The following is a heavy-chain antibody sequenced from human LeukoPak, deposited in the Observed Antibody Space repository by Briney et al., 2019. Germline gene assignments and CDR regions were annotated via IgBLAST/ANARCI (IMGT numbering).Heavy chain of an antibody. CDR1: GFTFSRHA. CDR3: ARQGNALFYHYHYLGV. V-gene: IGHV3-30*01. CDR2: ISDDARNE. J-gene: IGHJ6*03. Sequence: GGSLRLSCSASGFTFSRHAMHWVRQAPGKGLEWVAGISDDARNEYYVDSVKGRFSISRDNSNNALILRMNSLRLEDTAVYYCARQGNALFYHYHYLGVWGTGTTVTVSS.